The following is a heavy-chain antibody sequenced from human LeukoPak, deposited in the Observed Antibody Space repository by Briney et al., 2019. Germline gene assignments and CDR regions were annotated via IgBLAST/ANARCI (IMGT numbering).Heavy chain of an antibody. D-gene: IGHD3-9*01. CDR1: GGSISSSSYY. V-gene: IGHV4-39*07. CDR3: AILTGYYRIDY. J-gene: IGHJ4*02. CDR2: IYHSGST. Sequence: PSETLSLTCTVSGGSISSSSYYWGWIRQPPGKGLEWIGSIYHSGSTYYNPSLKSRVTISVDTSKNQFSLKLSSVTAADTAVYYCAILTGYYRIDYWGQGTLVTVSS.